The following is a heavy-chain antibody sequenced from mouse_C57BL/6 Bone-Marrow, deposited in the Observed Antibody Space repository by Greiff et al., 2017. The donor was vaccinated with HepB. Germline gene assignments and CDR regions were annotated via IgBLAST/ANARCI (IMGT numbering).Heavy chain of an antibody. V-gene: IGHV1-69*01. Sequence: QVQLKQPGAELVMPGASVKLSCKASGYTFTSYWMHWVKQRPGQGLEWIGEIDPSDSYTNYNQKFKGKSTLTVDKSSSTAYMQLSSLTSEDSAVYYCARLDYYGSSYDFDYWGQGTTLTVSS. CDR2: IDPSDSYT. D-gene: IGHD1-1*01. CDR3: ARLDYYGSSYDFDY. J-gene: IGHJ2*01. CDR1: GYTFTSYW.